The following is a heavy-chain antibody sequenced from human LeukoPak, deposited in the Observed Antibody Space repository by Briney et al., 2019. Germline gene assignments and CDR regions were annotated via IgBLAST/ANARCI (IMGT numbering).Heavy chain of an antibody. CDR3: ARGLAVEHYYYDSSGYRNQDPREGPTPLDP. J-gene: IGHJ5*02. D-gene: IGHD3-22*01. Sequence: SETLSLTCAVYGGSFSGYYWSWIRQPPGKGLEWIGEINHSGSTNYNPSLKSRVTISVDTSKNQFSLKLSSVTAADTAVYYCARGLAVEHYYYDSSGYRNQDPREGPTPLDPWGQGTLVTVSS. CDR1: GGSFSGYY. CDR2: INHSGST. V-gene: IGHV4-34*01.